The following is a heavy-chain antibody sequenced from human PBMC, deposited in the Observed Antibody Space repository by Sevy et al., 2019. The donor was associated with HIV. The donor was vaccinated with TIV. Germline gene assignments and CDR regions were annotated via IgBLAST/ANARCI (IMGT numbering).Heavy chain of an antibody. CDR2: INPNSGGT. D-gene: IGHD3-10*01. Sequence: ASVKVSCKASGYTFTGYYMHWVRQAPGQGLEWMGRINPNSGGTNYAQKFQGRVTMTRDTSISTAYMELSRLRSDDTAVYYCARDKRTGSHAPYYYGMDVWGQGTTVIVSS. CDR3: ARDKRTGSHAPYYYGMDV. V-gene: IGHV1-2*06. J-gene: IGHJ6*02. CDR1: GYTFTGYY.